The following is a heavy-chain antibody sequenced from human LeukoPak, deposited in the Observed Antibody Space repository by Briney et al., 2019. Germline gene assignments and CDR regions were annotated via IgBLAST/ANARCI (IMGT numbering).Heavy chain of an antibody. V-gene: IGHV4-39*01. CDR3: AGHSSWYYFDY. CDR2: IYYSGST. Sequence: PSETLSLTCTVSGGSISSSGYYWGWIRQPPGKGLEWIGSIYYSGSTYYNPSLKSRVTIFVDTSKNRFSLKLSSVSAADTAVYYCAGHSSWYYFDYWGQGTLVTVSS. D-gene: IGHD6-13*01. J-gene: IGHJ4*02. CDR1: GGSISSSGYY.